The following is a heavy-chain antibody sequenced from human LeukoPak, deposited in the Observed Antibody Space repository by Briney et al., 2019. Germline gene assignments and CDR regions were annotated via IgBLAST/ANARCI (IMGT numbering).Heavy chain of an antibody. Sequence: PGGSLRLSCAASGFTFSSYSMNWVRQAPGKGLEWVSYISSSSSTIYYADSVKGRFTISRDNAKNSLYLQMNSLRAEDTAVYYCARGLFVTYDSSGYYNNYYYYYMDVWGKGTTVTVSS. V-gene: IGHV3-48*01. J-gene: IGHJ6*03. CDR1: GFTFSSYS. CDR2: ISSSSSTI. D-gene: IGHD3-22*01. CDR3: ARGLFVTYDSSGYYNNYYYYYMDV.